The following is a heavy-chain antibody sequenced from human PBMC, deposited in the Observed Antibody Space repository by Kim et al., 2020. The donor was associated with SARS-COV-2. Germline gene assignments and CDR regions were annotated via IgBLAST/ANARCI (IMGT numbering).Heavy chain of an antibody. CDR1: GFTFSDTP. J-gene: IGHJ3*02. CDR2: IRSKANSYAT. Sequence: GGSLRLSCAASGFTFSDTPMHWVRQASGKGLEWVGRIRSKANSYATAYASSVRGRSIISRADSKNTAYLQMYSLKTEDTAVYYCTRIPGTPFAFWEAFD. V-gene: IGHV3-73*01. CDR3: TRIPGTPFAFWEAFD. D-gene: IGHD1-1*01.